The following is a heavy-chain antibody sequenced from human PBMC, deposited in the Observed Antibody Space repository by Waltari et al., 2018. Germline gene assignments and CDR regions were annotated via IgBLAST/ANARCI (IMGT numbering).Heavy chain of an antibody. J-gene: IGHJ4*02. CDR3: AKDRGYSGSYYDY. CDR1: GFTFSSYG. V-gene: IGHV3-30*02. CDR2: IRYAGSNK. D-gene: IGHD1-26*01. Sequence: QVQLVESGGGVVQPGGSLRLSCAASGFTFSSYGMHWVRQAPGKGLEWVAFIRYAGSNKNYADAVKGRFTISRDNSKNTLYLQMNSLRAEDTAVYYCAKDRGYSGSYYDYWGQGTLVTVSS.